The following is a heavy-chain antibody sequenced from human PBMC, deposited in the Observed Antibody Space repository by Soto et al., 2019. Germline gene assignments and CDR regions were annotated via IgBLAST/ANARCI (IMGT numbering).Heavy chain of an antibody. CDR1: GYSFTDYH. J-gene: IGHJ6*02. CDR2: INPKSGGT. V-gene: IGHV1-2*04. Sequence: ASVKVSCKASGYSFTDYHIHWVRQAPGQGLEWLGRINPKSGGTSTAQKFQGWVTMTRDRSISTVYMELTRLRSDDTAVYFCARGHSTDCANGVCSFFYNHEMDVWGQGTTVTVSS. D-gene: IGHD2-8*01. CDR3: ARGHSTDCANGVCSFFYNHEMDV.